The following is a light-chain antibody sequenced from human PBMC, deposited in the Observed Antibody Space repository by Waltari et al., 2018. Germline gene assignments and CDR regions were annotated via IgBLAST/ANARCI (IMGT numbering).Light chain of an antibody. J-gene: IGLJ3*02. CDR1: SGSISSTY. Sequence: NFMLTQPHSVSESPGKTVTISCTRSSGSISSTYVPWYQQRPGSAPTTVIYEDNQRPSGVPARFSGSIDSSSNSASLTISGLKTEDEADYYCQSYDSSNRWVFGGGTKLTVL. CDR2: EDN. V-gene: IGLV6-57*03. CDR3: QSYDSSNRWV.